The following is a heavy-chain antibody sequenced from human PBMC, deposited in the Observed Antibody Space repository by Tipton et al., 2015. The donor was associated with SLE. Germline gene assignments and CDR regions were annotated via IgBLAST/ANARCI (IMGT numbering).Heavy chain of an antibody. V-gene: IGHV3-48*01. CDR2: ISSSSDPI. CDR1: GFSFSQYS. CDR3: ARHPPSRATFFDF. Sequence: GSLRLSCAASGFSFSQYSMSWVRQAPGKGLEWLSYISSSSDPIYYADSVKGRFTISRDKAENSLYLQMSSLRAEDTALYYCARHPPSRATFFDFWGQGVLVTVSS. J-gene: IGHJ4*02. D-gene: IGHD3-16*01.